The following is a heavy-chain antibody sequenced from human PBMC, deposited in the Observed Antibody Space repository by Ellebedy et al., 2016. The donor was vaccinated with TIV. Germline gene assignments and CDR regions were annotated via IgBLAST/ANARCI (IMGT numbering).Heavy chain of an antibody. CDR2: IKQDGSET. Sequence: GESLKISCAASGFTFNNYWMNWVRQAPGKGLEWVANIKQDGSETYYVDSVKGRFTISRDNAKNSLYLQMNSLRAEDTAVYYCVRGGNFGVVIIDPFDIWGQGTMVTVSS. D-gene: IGHD3-3*01. CDR3: VRGGNFGVVIIDPFDI. J-gene: IGHJ3*02. V-gene: IGHV3-7*01. CDR1: GFTFNNYW.